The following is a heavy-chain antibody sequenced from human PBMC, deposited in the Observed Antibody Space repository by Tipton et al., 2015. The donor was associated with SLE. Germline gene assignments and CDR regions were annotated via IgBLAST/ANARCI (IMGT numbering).Heavy chain of an antibody. CDR2: IYYSGST. Sequence: TLSLTCTVSGGTISSYYWSWIRQPPGKGLEWIGYIYYSGSTNYNPSLKSRVTISVDTSKNQFSLKLSSVTAADTAVYYCASVPGYYDRSGIDAFDIWGQGTMVTVSS. CDR1: GGTISSYY. CDR3: ASVPGYYDRSGIDAFDI. V-gene: IGHV4-59*01. D-gene: IGHD3-22*01. J-gene: IGHJ3*02.